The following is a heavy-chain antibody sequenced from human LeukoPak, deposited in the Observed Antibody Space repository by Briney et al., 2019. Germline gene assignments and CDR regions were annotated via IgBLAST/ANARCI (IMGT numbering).Heavy chain of an antibody. CDR3: ANLTH. J-gene: IGHJ4*02. CDR1: GFSFSNYS. CDR2: ISRTGNIL. D-gene: IGHD2-21*02. V-gene: IGHV3-48*02. Sequence: GGSLRLSCVATGFSFSNYSMHWVRQAPGKGLEWVSYISRTGNILYYADSVKGRFTISRDNAKDSLFLQMDSLRDEDTAVYYCANLTHWGQGILVTVSS.